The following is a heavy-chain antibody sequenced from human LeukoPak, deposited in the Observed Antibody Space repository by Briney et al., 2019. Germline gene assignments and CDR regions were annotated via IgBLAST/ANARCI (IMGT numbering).Heavy chain of an antibody. CDR3: ARVVIGSTYGGTLAYGMDV. V-gene: IGHV4-61*01. CDR1: GGSVSSGSYY. CDR2: IYYSGST. Sequence: PSETLSLTCTVSGGSVSSGSYYWSWIRQPPGKGLEWIGYIYYSGSTNYNPSLKSRVTISVDTSKNQFSLKLSSVTAADTAVYYCARVVIGSTYGGTLAYGMDVWGQGTTVTVSS. D-gene: IGHD4-23*01. J-gene: IGHJ6*02.